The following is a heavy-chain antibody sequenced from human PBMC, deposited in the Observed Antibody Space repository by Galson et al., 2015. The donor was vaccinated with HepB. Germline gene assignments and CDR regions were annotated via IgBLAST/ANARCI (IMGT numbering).Heavy chain of an antibody. D-gene: IGHD3-10*01. CDR3: ARGPWFVELTRILVLQY. V-gene: IGHV1-18*04. Sequence: SVKVSCKASGYTFTSYGITWVRQAPGQGLEWVGWINPYNGGTNFAQNLQDRVTMSTDTSTSTAYMELRSLRSDDTAVYFCARGPWFVELTRILVLQYWGQGTLLTVSS. CDR2: INPYNGGT. J-gene: IGHJ1*01. CDR1: GYTFTSYG.